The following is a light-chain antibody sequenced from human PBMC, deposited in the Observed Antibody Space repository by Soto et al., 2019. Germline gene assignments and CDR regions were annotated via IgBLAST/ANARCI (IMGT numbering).Light chain of an antibody. J-gene: IGKJ1*01. CDR2: LGS. CDR1: QSLLHSNGYNY. CDR3: MQRLQTPWT. V-gene: IGKV2-28*01. Sequence: VMTQSPLSLPVTLGQPASISCRSSQSLLHSNGYNYLNWFVQKPGQSPQLLIYLGSHRASGVPDRFSGSESGTDFTLKISRVEAEDVGVYYCMQRLQTPWTFGQGTKVDIK.